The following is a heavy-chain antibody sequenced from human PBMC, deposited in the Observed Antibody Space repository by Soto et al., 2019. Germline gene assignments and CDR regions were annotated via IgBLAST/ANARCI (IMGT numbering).Heavy chain of an antibody. V-gene: IGHV3-21*01. Sequence: GGSLRLSCTASGFTFSEYSMSWVRQAPGKGLEWVSSITHSGTYVYYADSVKGRFTISRDSASNSLFLPMTSLRAEDTAVYHCARARGNDWYSDYWGQGTLVTVSS. J-gene: IGHJ4*02. D-gene: IGHD5-12*01. CDR2: ITHSGTYV. CDR1: GFTFSEYS. CDR3: ARARGNDWYSDY.